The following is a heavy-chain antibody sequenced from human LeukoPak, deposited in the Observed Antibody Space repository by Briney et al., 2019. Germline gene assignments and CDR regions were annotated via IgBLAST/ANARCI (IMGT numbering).Heavy chain of an antibody. D-gene: IGHD2-2*01. CDR2: ISSSGSSA. Sequence: GGSLRLSCTASGFTFSDYYMGWIRQAPGKGLEWVSYISSSGSSAYYPESLKGRFTISRDNAKNSLYLQMNSPGAEDTAVYYCARAYHDAFDIWGQGTMVSVSS. CDR1: GFTFSDYY. CDR3: ARAYHDAFDI. V-gene: IGHV3-11*04. J-gene: IGHJ3*02.